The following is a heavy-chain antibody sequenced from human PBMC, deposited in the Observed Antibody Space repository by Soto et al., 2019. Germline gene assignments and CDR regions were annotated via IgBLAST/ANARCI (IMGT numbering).Heavy chain of an antibody. CDR1: GYTFTSYY. CDR2: INPSGGST. J-gene: IGHJ6*02. CDR3: AREQLVRTYYYYYGMDV. Sequence: ASVQVSFKASGYTFTSYYMHWVRQAPGQGLEWMGIINPSGGSTSYAQKFQGRVTMTRDTSTSTVYMELSSLRSEDTAVYYCAREQLVRTYYYYYGMDVWGQGTTVTVSS. V-gene: IGHV1-46*01. D-gene: IGHD6-6*01.